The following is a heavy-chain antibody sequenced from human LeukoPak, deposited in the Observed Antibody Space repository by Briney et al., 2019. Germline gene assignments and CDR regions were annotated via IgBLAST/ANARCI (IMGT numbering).Heavy chain of an antibody. V-gene: IGHV3-23*01. CDR1: GFTFSSYA. CDR2: ISGSGGST. CDR3: ALDIVVVPAAKDY. J-gene: IGHJ4*02. Sequence: GGSLRLSCAASGFTFSSYAMSWVRQAPGKGLEWVSAISGSGGSTYYADSVKGRFTISRDNSKNTLYLQMNSLRAEDTAVYYCALDIVVVPAAKDYWGQGTLVTASS. D-gene: IGHD2-2*01.